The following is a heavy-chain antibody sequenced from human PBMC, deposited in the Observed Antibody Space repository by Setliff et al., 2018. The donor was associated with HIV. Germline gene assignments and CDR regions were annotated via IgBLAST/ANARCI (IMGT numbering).Heavy chain of an antibody. Sequence: SETLSLTCTVSGVSISSGDYYWSWIRQPPGKGLEWIGYIYYSGTTYYNPSLKSRITMSIDTSKDQFSLKLSSVTAADTAVYYCASEAWTSYRSSSGYYYYYMDVWGKGTTVTVSS. D-gene: IGHD6-6*01. J-gene: IGHJ6*03. CDR3: ASEAWTSYRSSSGYYYYYMDV. V-gene: IGHV4-30-4*02. CDR2: IYYSGTT. CDR1: GVSISSGDYY.